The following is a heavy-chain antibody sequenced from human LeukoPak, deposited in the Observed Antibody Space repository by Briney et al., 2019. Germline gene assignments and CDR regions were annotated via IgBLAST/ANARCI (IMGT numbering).Heavy chain of an antibody. D-gene: IGHD4-17*01. CDR1: GGSISSDYY. CDR2: IYYSGST. J-gene: IGHJ4*02. CDR3: ARAPDDYGDLPFDY. V-gene: IGHV4-61*10. Sequence: PSETLSLTCTVSGGSISSDYYWTWIRQSAGKGLEWIGYIYYSGSTNYNPSLKSRVTISVDTSKNQFSLKLSSVTAADTAVYYCARAPDDYGDLPFDYWGQGTLVTVSS.